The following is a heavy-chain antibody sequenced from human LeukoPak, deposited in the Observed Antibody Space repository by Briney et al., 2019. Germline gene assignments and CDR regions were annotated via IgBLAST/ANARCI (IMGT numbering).Heavy chain of an antibody. D-gene: IGHD2-15*01. Sequence: GASVKVSCKISGYPLTQLSIHWVRQAPGIGLEWMGGFVPEDDETIYAQKFQGRVTMTEDTSTDTAYMEVSSLKSEDTALYYCAIYRGGSGTYYFNYWGQGTLVTVSS. CDR2: FVPEDDET. J-gene: IGHJ4*02. V-gene: IGHV1-24*01. CDR1: GYPLTQLS. CDR3: AIYRGGSGTYYFNY.